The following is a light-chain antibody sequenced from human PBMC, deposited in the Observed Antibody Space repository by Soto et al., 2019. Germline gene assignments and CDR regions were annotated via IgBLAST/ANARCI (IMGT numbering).Light chain of an antibody. CDR3: QQYNSYSRT. CDR1: QSLNSR. V-gene: IGKV1-5*03. CDR2: KAS. J-gene: IGKJ1*01. Sequence: DIQMTQSPSTLSASVGDRVTITCRACQSLNSRLAWYQQKPGKAPNLLIYKASTLESGVPSRFSGSGSGTEFTLTISSLQPDDFATYHCQQYNSYSRTFGQGTKVEIK.